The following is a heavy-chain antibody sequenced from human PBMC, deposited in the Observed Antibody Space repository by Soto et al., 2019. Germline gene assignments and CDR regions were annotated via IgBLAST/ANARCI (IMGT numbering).Heavy chain of an antibody. Sequence: GGSLRLSCAASGFTFSSYSMNWVRQAPGKGLEWVSYISSSSSTIYYADSVKGRFTISRDNAKNSLYLQMNSLRAEDTAVYYCARVSFGLYYDFWSGLDVWGKGTTVTVSS. CDR2: ISSSSSTI. D-gene: IGHD3-3*01. CDR1: GFTFSSYS. CDR3: ARVSFGLYYDFWSGLDV. V-gene: IGHV3-48*01. J-gene: IGHJ6*04.